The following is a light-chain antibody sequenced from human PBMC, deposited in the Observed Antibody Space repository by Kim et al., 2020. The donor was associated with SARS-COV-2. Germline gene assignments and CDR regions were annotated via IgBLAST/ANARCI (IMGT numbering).Light chain of an antibody. CDR1: SSNIGSNY. CDR3: GTWDSSLSAGV. Sequence: GQKVTISCSGSSSNIGSNYVSWYQHLTGTAPKLLIYDNNKRPSGIPDRFSGSKSGTSATLGITGLQTGDEADYYCGTWDSSLSAGVFGTGTKVTVL. J-gene: IGLJ1*01. V-gene: IGLV1-51*01. CDR2: DNN.